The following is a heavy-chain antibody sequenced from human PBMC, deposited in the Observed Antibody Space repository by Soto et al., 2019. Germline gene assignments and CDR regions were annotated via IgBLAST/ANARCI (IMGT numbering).Heavy chain of an antibody. D-gene: IGHD2-21*02. V-gene: IGHV1-46*01. CDR1: GYSFTSTY. Sequence: QVQLVQSGAEVKKPGASVRISCRASGYSFTSTYVHWVRQAPGQGPEWMGIINHAGGTTYYAQKCQGRLTITSDTSTDTVFMDLNDLTSEDTAVYFCALKVVTYYDNWGQGTLLTVSS. CDR3: ALKVVTYYDN. CDR2: INHAGGTT. J-gene: IGHJ4*02.